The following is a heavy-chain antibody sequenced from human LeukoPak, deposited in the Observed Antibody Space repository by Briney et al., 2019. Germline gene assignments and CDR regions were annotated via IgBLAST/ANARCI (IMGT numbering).Heavy chain of an antibody. D-gene: IGHD3-3*01. Sequence: SQTLSLTCTVSGGSISSGSYYWSWIRQPPGKGLEWIGYIYYSGSTNYNPSLKSRVTISVDTSKNQLSLKLSSVTAADTAVYYCARVRATLFGVAMDYMDVWGKGTTVTVSS. V-gene: IGHV4-61*01. CDR1: GGSISSGSYY. J-gene: IGHJ6*03. CDR3: ARVRATLFGVAMDYMDV. CDR2: IYYSGST.